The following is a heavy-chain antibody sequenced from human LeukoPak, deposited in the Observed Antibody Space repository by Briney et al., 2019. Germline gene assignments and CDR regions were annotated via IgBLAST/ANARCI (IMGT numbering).Heavy chain of an antibody. J-gene: IGHJ4*02. CDR2: ISGSGGST. V-gene: IGHV3-23*01. CDR3: AKQLGYCSDGSCYFPY. D-gene: IGHD2-15*01. CDR1: GFTLNNYA. Sequence: GGSLRLSCVASGFTLNNYAMNWVRQAPGKGLEWVSGISGSGGSTYYADSVKGRFTISRDNSKSTLCLQMDSLRAEDTAVYYCAKQLGYCSDGSCYFPYWGQGTLVTVSS.